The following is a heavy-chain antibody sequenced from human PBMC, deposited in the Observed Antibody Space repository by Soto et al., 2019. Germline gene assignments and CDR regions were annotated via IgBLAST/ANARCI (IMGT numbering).Heavy chain of an antibody. CDR2: ISYDGSDK. V-gene: IGHV3-30-3*01. Sequence: GGSLRLSCAASGFTLSGYVLHWVRQAPGKGLEWVALISYDGSDKNYGDSVKGRFTISRDNSKNTLYLQMDSLRAEDTAMYYCARDWNSNDWGQGTLVTVSS. D-gene: IGHD1-7*01. CDR1: GFTLSGYV. J-gene: IGHJ4*02. CDR3: ARDWNSND.